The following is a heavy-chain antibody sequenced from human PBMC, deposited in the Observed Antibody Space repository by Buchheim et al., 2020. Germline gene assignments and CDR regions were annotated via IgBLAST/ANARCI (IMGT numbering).Heavy chain of an antibody. D-gene: IGHD3-22*01. CDR3: ARGKYYYDSSGFDY. Sequence: HLHLQESGSGLVNPSQTLSLTCAVSGDSIHSGGYSWSWIRQPPGKGLEWIGYIYHSGTTHYHPSLKSRVTMSVDRSKNQVSLKLSSVTAADTAVYYCARGKYYYDSSGFDYWGQGTL. J-gene: IGHJ4*02. V-gene: IGHV4-30-2*01. CDR2: IYHSGTT. CDR1: GDSIHSGGYS.